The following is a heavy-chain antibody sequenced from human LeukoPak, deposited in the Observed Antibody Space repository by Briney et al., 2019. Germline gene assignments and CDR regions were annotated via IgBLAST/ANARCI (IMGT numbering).Heavy chain of an antibody. CDR2: FDPEHGEA. CDR3: ATDLRWKSSSAWYYFGD. J-gene: IGHJ4*02. V-gene: IGHV1-24*01. D-gene: IGHD6-19*01. Sequence: ASVKVSCKVSGHTLGEVAMHWVRQAPGKGLEWMGGFDPEHGEAVFPQTFEDRVTLTEDTSTDIAYMELSSLRSEDTAVYFCATDLRWKSSSAWYYFGDWGQGTLVTVSS. CDR1: GHTLGEVA.